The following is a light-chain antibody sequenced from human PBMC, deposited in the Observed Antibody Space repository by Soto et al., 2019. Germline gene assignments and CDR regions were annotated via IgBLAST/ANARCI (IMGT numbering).Light chain of an antibody. Sequence: DIVMTQSPDSLAVSLGESATINCKSSQSVLYSSNNKNYLAWYQQKPGQPPKLLIYSASTRESGVPDRFSGSGSGTDFTLTISSLQAEDVSVYYCQQYYSTPFTFGGGTKVEIK. CDR1: QSVLYSSNNKNY. V-gene: IGKV4-1*01. J-gene: IGKJ4*01. CDR3: QQYYSTPFT. CDR2: SAS.